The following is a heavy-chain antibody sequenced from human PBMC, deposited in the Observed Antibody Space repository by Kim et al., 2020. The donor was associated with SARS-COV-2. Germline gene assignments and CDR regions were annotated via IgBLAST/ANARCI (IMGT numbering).Heavy chain of an antibody. V-gene: IGHV3-30*01. Sequence: ADSVKGRFTISRDNSKNTLYLKMNSLRAEDTAVYYCARDKGGRYYYGMDVWGQGTTVTVSS. CDR3: ARDKGGRYYYGMDV. J-gene: IGHJ6*02. D-gene: IGHD3-16*01.